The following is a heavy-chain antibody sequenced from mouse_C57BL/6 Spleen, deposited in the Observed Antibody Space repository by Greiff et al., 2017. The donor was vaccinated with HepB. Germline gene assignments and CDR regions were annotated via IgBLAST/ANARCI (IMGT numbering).Heavy chain of an antibody. V-gene: IGHV5-6*01. J-gene: IGHJ2*01. D-gene: IGHD1-1*01. Sequence: EVMLVESGGDLVKPGGSLKLSCAASGFTFSSYGMSWVRQTPDKRLEWVATISSGGSYTYYPDSVKGRFTISRDNTKNTPYLQMSSLTSEHTAMYYCARHSYYYGNSSFDYWGQGTTLTVSS. CDR1: GFTFSSYG. CDR2: ISSGGSYT. CDR3: ARHSYYYGNSSFDY.